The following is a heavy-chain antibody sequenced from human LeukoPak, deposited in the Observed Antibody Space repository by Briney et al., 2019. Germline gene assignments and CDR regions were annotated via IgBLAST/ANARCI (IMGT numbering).Heavy chain of an antibody. Sequence: SVKVSCKASGGTFSSYAISWVRQAPGQGLEWIGRIIPIFGTANYAQKFQGRVTITTDESTSTAYMELSSLRSEDTAVYYCARDRDTAMVISYYFDYWGQGTLVTVSS. D-gene: IGHD5-18*01. V-gene: IGHV1-69*05. J-gene: IGHJ4*02. CDR3: ARDRDTAMVISYYFDY. CDR1: GGTFSSYA. CDR2: IIPIFGTA.